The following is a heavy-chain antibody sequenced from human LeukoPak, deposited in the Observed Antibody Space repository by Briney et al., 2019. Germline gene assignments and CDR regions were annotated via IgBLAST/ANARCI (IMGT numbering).Heavy chain of an antibody. CDR1: GFTFSSYS. CDR2: ISSSISYI. D-gene: IGHD3-3*01. Sequence: KPGGSLRLSCAASGFTFSSYSMNWVRQAPGKGLEWVSSISSSISYIYYADSVKGRFTISRDNAKNSLYLQMNSLRAEDTAVYYCARGAPARDFWSGYYTVVDYWGQGTLVTVSS. V-gene: IGHV3-21*01. CDR3: ARGAPARDFWSGYYTVVDY. J-gene: IGHJ4*02.